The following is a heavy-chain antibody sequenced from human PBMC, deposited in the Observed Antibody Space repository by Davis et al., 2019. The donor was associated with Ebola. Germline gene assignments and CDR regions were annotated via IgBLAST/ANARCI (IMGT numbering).Heavy chain of an antibody. V-gene: IGHV5-51*01. Sequence: GESLKISCEGSGYSFTSYWIAWVRQMPGKGLEWMGIIYPSNSDIRYSPSFQGQVTMSADKSISTAYLQWNRLKASDTAIYYCARPRAGFSSGAMDVWGQGTTVTVSS. CDR1: GYSFTSYW. CDR2: IYPSNSDI. D-gene: IGHD6-19*01. J-gene: IGHJ6*02. CDR3: ARPRAGFSSGAMDV.